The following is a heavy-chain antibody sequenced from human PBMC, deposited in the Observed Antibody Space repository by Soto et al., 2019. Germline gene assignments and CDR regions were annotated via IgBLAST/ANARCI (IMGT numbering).Heavy chain of an antibody. Sequence: SETLSLTCTVSGASISSGLSYWSXIRQHPGKGLEWIGYMFYSGITYYHPSLKSRVNISADTSKNQFSLRLTSVTPADTAVYYCARDNGYGHFDSWGQGTLVTVSS. D-gene: IGHD5-12*01. CDR3: ARDNGYGHFDS. CDR2: MFYSGIT. V-gene: IGHV4-31*03. CDR1: GASISSGLSY. J-gene: IGHJ4*02.